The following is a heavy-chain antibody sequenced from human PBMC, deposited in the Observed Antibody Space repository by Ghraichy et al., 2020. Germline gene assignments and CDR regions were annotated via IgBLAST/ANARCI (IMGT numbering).Heavy chain of an antibody. CDR3: AKGGGGYCNGGVCSRGYCSGGSCSVDF. Sequence: GESLNISCAASGFTFSSYAMSWVRQAPGKGLEWVSAISGSGGSTYYADSVKGRITISRDNSKNTLYLQMTNLRAEDSAVYYCAKGGGGYCNGGVCSRGYCSGGSCSVDFWGQGTLVTVSS. V-gene: IGHV3-23*01. CDR1: GFTFSSYA. CDR2: ISGSGGST. J-gene: IGHJ4*02. D-gene: IGHD2-15*01.